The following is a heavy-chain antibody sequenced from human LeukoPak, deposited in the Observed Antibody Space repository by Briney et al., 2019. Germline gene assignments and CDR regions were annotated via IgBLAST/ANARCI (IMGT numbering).Heavy chain of an antibody. J-gene: IGHJ4*02. CDR3: AKAKDVGSGWYSFDY. Sequence: GRSLRLSCAAPGFTFDDHAMHWVRQAPGKGLKWVSGISWNTVAIGYADSVKGRFTISRDNAKNSLYLQMNSLRPEDTALYYCAKAKDVGSGWYSFDYWGQGTLVTVSS. CDR2: ISWNTVAI. CDR1: GFTFDDHA. D-gene: IGHD6-19*01. V-gene: IGHV3-9*01.